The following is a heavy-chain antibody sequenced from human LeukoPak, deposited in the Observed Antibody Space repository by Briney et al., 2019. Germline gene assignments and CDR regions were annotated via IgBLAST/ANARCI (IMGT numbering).Heavy chain of an antibody. CDR1: GGTFSSYA. Sequence: SVKVSCKASGGTFSSYAISWMRQAPGQGLEWMGGIIPIFGTANYAQKFQGRVTITADESTSTAYMELSSLRSEDTAVYYCARYYDILTGSHNWFDPWGQGTLVTVSS. V-gene: IGHV1-69*01. J-gene: IGHJ5*02. CDR2: IIPIFGTA. CDR3: ARYYDILTGSHNWFDP. D-gene: IGHD3-9*01.